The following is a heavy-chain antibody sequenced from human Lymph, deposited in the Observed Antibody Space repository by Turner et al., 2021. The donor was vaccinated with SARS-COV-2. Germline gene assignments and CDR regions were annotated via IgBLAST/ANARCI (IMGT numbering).Heavy chain of an antibody. CDR2: IYYSGST. CDR3: ARDYGGNSNYFGY. CDR1: GGSISSGGYY. V-gene: IGHV4-31*03. Sequence: QVQLQWSCPGLVEPSPTLSLTCTVSGGSISSGGYYWSWIRQHPGKGLEWLGYIYYSGSTYYNPSRKSRVTISVDTSKNQFSLKLSSVTAADTAVEYCARDYGGNSNYFGYWGQGTLVTVSS. J-gene: IGHJ4*02. D-gene: IGHD4-17*01.